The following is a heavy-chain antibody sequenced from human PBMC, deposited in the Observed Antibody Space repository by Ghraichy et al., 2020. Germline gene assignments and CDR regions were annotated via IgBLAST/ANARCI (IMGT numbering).Heavy chain of an antibody. CDR2: ISWDGGST. V-gene: IGHV3-43*01. CDR1: GFTFDDYI. D-gene: IGHD1-26*01. J-gene: IGHJ6*02. Sequence: GESLNISCAASGFTFDDYIMHGVRQAPGKGLEWISLISWDGGSTYYADSVKGRFTISRDNSKNSLYLQMNSLRTEDTALYYCAKDMRWELLSVSGMDVWGQGTTVTVSS. CDR3: AKDMRWELLSVSGMDV.